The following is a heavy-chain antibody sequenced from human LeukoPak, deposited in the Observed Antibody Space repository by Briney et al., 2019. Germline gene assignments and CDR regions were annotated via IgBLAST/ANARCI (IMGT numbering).Heavy chain of an antibody. V-gene: IGHV3-21*01. CDR2: ISGSSSYM. CDR3: ARDRWLSTEYYYDSSGLTDVLFDP. CDR1: GFTFNSFN. J-gene: IGHJ5*02. D-gene: IGHD3-22*01. Sequence: PGGSLRLSCAASGFTFNSFNMNWIRQAPGKGLEWVSAISGSSSYMYYADSVKGRFTISRDNAKNSLYLQMNSLTVEDTAVYYCARDRWLSTEYYYDSSGLTDVLFDPWGQGTLVTVSS.